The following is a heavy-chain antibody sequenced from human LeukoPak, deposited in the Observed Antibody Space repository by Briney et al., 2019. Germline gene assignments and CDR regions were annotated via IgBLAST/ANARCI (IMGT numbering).Heavy chain of an antibody. V-gene: IGHV3-23*01. J-gene: IGHJ5*02. CDR1: GFTISSYG. D-gene: IGHD6-13*01. CDR2: ISGSGGST. Sequence: PGGSLRLSCAASGFTISSYGMSWVRQAPGKGLEWVSAISGSGGSTYYADSVKGRFTISRDNAKNSLYLQMNSLRAEDTAVYYCARVDSSSWYWFDPWGQGTLVTVSS. CDR3: ARVDSSSWYWFDP.